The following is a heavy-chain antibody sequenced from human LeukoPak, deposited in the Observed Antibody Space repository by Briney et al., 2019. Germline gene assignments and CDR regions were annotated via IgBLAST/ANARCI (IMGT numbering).Heavy chain of an antibody. Sequence: SETLSLTCTVSGYSISSGYYWGWIRQPPGKGLEWIGSIYHSGSTYYNPSLKSRVTISVDTSKNQFSLKLSSVTAADTAVYYCARAGRFYWGQGTLVTVSS. J-gene: IGHJ4*02. CDR2: IYHSGST. CDR1: GYSISSGYY. CDR3: ARAGRFY. V-gene: IGHV4-38-2*02.